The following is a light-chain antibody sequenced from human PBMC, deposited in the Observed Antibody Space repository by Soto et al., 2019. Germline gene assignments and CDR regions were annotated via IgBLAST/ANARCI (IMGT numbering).Light chain of an antibody. V-gene: IGKV3-15*01. Sequence: EILMTQSPATLSMSPGERATLSCRASQSVGTNVAWFQQKPGQPPRLLMYGASTWASGIPVRFSGSGSGTDFTLTISSLQSEDFAIYYCQQYNTWTGTFGHGTKVEVK. CDR3: QQYNTWTGT. CDR1: QSVGTN. CDR2: GAS. J-gene: IGKJ1*01.